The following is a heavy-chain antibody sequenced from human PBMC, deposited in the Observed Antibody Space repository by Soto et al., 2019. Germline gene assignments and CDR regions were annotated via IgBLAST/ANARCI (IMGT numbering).Heavy chain of an antibody. CDR2: ISYDGSNK. Sequence: QVQLVESGGGVVQPGRSLRLSCAASGFTFSSYAMHWVRQAPGKGLEWVAVISYDGSNKYYADSVKGRFTISRDNSKNALYLQMNSLKAEDTAVYYCAREQMTTVTRNWFDPWGQGTLVTVSS. J-gene: IGHJ5*02. V-gene: IGHV3-30*14. CDR1: GFTFSSYA. CDR3: AREQMTTVTRNWFDP. D-gene: IGHD4-17*01.